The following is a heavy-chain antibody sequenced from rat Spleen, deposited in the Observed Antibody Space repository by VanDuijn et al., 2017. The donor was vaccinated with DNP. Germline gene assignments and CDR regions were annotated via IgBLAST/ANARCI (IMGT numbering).Heavy chain of an antibody. CDR3: ARWPGYNPPYAMDA. CDR1: GYSITSSYR. CDR2: VNSAGRT. D-gene: IGHD1-4*01. V-gene: IGHV3-3*01. J-gene: IGHJ4*01. Sequence: EVQLQESGPGLVKPSQSLSLTCSVTGYSITSSYRWNWIRKFLGNKLEWMGSVNSAGRTNYNPSLKSRISITRDTSKNQIFLQVNSVTTEDTATYYCARWPGYNPPYAMDAWGQGTSVTVSS.